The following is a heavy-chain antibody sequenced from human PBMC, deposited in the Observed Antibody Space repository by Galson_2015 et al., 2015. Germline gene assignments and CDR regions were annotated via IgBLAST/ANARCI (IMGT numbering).Heavy chain of an antibody. CDR3: AREVWSGQSKWFDA. D-gene: IGHD3-3*01. Sequence: SLRLSCAASGFSFSRYAMSWIRQPPGRGREWVSGILDSGAGTYYADAVKGRCTISRDNFRSILFLQMSSLRAEDTAIYYCAREVWSGQSKWFDAWGPGTLVTVTS. V-gene: IGHV3-23*01. J-gene: IGHJ5*02. CDR1: GFSFSRYA. CDR2: ILDSGAGT.